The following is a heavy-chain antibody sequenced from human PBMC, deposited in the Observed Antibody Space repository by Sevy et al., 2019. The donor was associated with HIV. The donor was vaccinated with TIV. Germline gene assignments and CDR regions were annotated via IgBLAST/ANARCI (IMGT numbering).Heavy chain of an antibody. V-gene: IGHV4-59*01. CDR1: GGSFSGYY. J-gene: IGHJ4*02. CDR2: IYDSGRT. D-gene: IGHD3-22*01. CDR3: ARSLNHYDSSGYQMGFDY. Sequence: SETLSLTCTVSGGSFSGYYWSWIRQPPGKGLEWIGYIYDSGRTNYNPSLKSRVTISVDTSKKQFSLKLNSVTAADTVVYYCARSLNHYDSSGYQMGFDYWGQGTLVTVSS.